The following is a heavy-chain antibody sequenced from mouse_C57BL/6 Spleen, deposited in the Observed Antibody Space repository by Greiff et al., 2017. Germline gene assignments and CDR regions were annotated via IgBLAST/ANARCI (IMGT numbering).Heavy chain of an antibody. CDR2: IRNKANGYTT. D-gene: IGHD1-1*01. V-gene: IGHV7-3*01. Sequence: EVKLMASGGGLVQPGGSLSLSCAASGFTFTDYYMSWVRQPPGKALEWLGFIRNKANGYTTEYSASVKGRFTISRDNSQSILYLQMNALRAEDSATYYCARGSSLDYWGQGTTLTVSS. CDR1: GFTFTDYY. CDR3: ARGSSLDY. J-gene: IGHJ2*01.